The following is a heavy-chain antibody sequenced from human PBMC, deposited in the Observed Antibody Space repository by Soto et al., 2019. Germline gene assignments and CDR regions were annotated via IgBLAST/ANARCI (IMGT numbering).Heavy chain of an antibody. CDR2: IYYSGST. Sequence: SETLSLTCTVSGGSISSSSYYWGWIRQPPGKGLEWIGSIYYSGSTYYNPSLKSRVTISVDTSKNQFSLKLSSVTAADTAVYYCAAPKVATWYRYSYGYDFDYWGQGTLVTVSS. CDR3: AAPKVATWYRYSYGYDFDY. D-gene: IGHD5-18*01. J-gene: IGHJ4*02. CDR1: GGSISSSSYY. V-gene: IGHV4-39*01.